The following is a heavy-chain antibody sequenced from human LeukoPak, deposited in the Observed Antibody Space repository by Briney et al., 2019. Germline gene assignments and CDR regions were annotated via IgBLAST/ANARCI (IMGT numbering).Heavy chain of an antibody. J-gene: IGHJ4*02. Sequence: GGSLRLSCAASGFTFSSYAMSWVRQAPGKGLEWVSVISGSGATTYYADSVKGRFTISRDNSKNTVYLQMNSLRGEDTAVYYCEKGIAVAGNSQYFDYWGQGTLVIVSS. CDR2: ISGSGATT. V-gene: IGHV3-23*01. D-gene: IGHD6-19*01. CDR1: GFTFSSYA. CDR3: EKGIAVAGNSQYFDY.